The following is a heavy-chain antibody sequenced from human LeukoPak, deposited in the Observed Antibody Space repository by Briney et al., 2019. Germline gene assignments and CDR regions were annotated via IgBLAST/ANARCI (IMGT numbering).Heavy chain of an antibody. CDR3: ARDLSGSYDYYYLDV. Sequence: SETLSLTCTVSGYSLSSGYYWGWIRQPPGKGLEWIGSIYHSGSTYYNPSLKSRVTISVDTSKNQFSLKLSSVTAADTAVYYCARDLSGSYDYYYLDVWAKGTAVTVSS. J-gene: IGHJ6*03. CDR1: GYSLSSGYY. D-gene: IGHD1-26*01. V-gene: IGHV4-38-2*02. CDR2: IYHSGST.